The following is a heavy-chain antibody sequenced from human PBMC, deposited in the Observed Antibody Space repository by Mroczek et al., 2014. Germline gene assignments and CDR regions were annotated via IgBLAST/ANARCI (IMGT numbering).Heavy chain of an antibody. CDR1: GFTFSSYG. CDR3: ARVPLRAMAEGYFDY. Sequence: ESGGGVVQPGRSLRLSCAASGFTFSSYGMHWVRQAPGKGLEWVAVIWYDGSNKYYADSVKGRFTISRDNSKNTLYLQMNSLRAEDTAVYYCARVPLRAMAEGYFDYWGQGTLVTVSS. V-gene: IGHV3-33*01. D-gene: IGHD5-18*01. J-gene: IGHJ4*02. CDR2: IWYDGSNK.